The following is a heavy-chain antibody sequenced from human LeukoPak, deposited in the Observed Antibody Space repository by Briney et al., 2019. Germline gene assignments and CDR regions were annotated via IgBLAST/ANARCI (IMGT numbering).Heavy chain of an antibody. CDR3: ARGYCSSTSCYPRGY. D-gene: IGHD2-2*01. J-gene: IGHJ4*02. V-gene: IGHV1-18*01. CDR2: ISAYNGNT. Sequence: ASVKVSCKASGYTFTSYGISWVRQAPGQGLKWMGWISAYNGNTNYAQKLQGRVTMTTDTSTSTAYMELRSLRSDDTAVYYCARGYCSSTSCYPRGYWGQGTLVTVSS. CDR1: GYTFTSYG.